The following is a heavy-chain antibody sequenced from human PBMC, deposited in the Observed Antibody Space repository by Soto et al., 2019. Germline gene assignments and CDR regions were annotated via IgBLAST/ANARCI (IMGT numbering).Heavy chain of an antibody. V-gene: IGHV4-31*03. CDR2: IYYRGST. Sequence: SETLSLTCTVSGASISSGCYYWSWIRQHPEKGLEWLGSIYYRGSTYYNPSLKSRLTISVDTSKNQFSLKLTSVTAADTSVYYCSRANSSDINYPVFDYWGQGTLVTVSS. J-gene: IGHJ4*02. CDR1: GASISSGCYY. CDR3: SRANSSDINYPVFDY. D-gene: IGHD1-7*01.